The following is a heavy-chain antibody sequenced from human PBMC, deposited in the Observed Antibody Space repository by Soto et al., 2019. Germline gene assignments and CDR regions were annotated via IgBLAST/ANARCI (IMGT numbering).Heavy chain of an antibody. CDR3: ARGSTSNWYEEVVGGLDY. D-gene: IGHD6-13*01. J-gene: IGHJ4*02. CDR2: INPNSGGT. CDR1: GYTFTDYY. Sequence: ASVKVSCKASGYTFTDYYIHWVRQAPGQGLEWMGWINPNSGGTNYAQKIQGWVTMTRDTSISTVYMELSRLRSDDTAVYYCARGSTSNWYEEVVGGLDYWGQGTLVTVSS. V-gene: IGHV1-2*04.